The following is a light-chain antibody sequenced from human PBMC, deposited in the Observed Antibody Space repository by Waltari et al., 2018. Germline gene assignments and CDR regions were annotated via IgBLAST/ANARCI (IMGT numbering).Light chain of an antibody. CDR2: WAS. Sequence: DIVTIQSPDSLAVSLGERATINCKSSQSVLYSSNKENYLAWYQQKTGQPPKLLIYWASTRESGVPDRVSGSGSGSDFTLTISSLQAEDVAVYYCQQYYTTPWTFGQGTKVEIK. CDR1: QSVLYSSNKENY. CDR3: QQYYTTPWT. V-gene: IGKV4-1*01. J-gene: IGKJ1*01.